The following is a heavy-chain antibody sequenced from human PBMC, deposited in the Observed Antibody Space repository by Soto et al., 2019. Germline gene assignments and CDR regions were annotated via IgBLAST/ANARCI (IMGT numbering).Heavy chain of an antibody. J-gene: IGHJ5*02. Sequence: SETLSLTCTVSGGSVTSGGYYWSWIRQHPGKGLEWIGYIYYSGSTYYNPSLKSRVTISVDTSKNQFSLKLSSVTAADTAVYYCARAPELANWFDPWGQGTLVTVSS. CDR3: ARAPELANWFDP. CDR2: IYYSGST. CDR1: GGSVTSGGYY. D-gene: IGHD6-6*01. V-gene: IGHV4-31*03.